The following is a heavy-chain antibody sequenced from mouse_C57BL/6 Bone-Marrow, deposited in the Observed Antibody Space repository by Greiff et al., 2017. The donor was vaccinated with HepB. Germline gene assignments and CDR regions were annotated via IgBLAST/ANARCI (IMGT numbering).Heavy chain of an antibody. CDR2: IYPRSGNT. Sequence: QVQLQQSGAELARPGASVKLSCKASGYTFTSYGISWVKQRTGQGLEWIGEIYPRSGNTYYNEKFKGKATLTADKSSRTAYMELRSLTSADSAVYFCARRGVTKGFAYWGQGTLVTVSA. CDR1: GYTFTSYG. D-gene: IGHD2-2*01. J-gene: IGHJ3*01. CDR3: ARRGVTKGFAY. V-gene: IGHV1-81*01.